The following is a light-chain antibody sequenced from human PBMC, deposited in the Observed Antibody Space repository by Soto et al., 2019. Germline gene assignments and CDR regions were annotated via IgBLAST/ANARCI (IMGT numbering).Light chain of an antibody. Sequence: DIRMTQSPSSLSASVGGRVTITCQAGQTVGTHVNWYQQKLGRAPRLLIFGASTLQTGVPSRFSGSGSGTDFTLTISSLQPEDFATYYCQQSYGNPKTFGEGTKVEI. V-gene: IGKV1-39*01. CDR1: QTVGTH. J-gene: IGKJ1*01. CDR3: QQSYGNPKT. CDR2: GAS.